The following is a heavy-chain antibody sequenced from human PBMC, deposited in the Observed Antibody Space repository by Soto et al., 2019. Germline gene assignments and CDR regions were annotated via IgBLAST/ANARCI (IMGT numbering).Heavy chain of an antibody. V-gene: IGHV3-30*18. D-gene: IGHD2-2*01. J-gene: IGHJ4*02. CDR3: AKEGEHCFSTSCPAFDY. CDR2: ISFDGNNR. Sequence: QVQLVEAGGGVAQPGRSLRLSCAASGFTFRSNGMHWIRQAPGKGLEWVAVISFDGNNRYYADSVRGRFTISRDDSKNTLYLHMDSLRPEDTAVYYCAKEGEHCFSTSCPAFDYWGQGTLVSVSS. CDR1: GFTFRSNG.